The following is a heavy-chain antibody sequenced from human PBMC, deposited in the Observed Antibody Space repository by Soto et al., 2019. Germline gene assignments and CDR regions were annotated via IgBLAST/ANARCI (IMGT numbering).Heavy chain of an antibody. Sequence: SETLSLTCAVSGGSFSGYYWSWIRPPPGKGLEWIGEINHSGSTNYNPSLKSRVTISVDTYKTRYSLKLSCVTAADTAVYYCARGKMDFWSGYYSFDYWGQGTLVTVSS. CDR2: INHSGST. D-gene: IGHD3-3*01. J-gene: IGHJ4*02. CDR3: ARGKMDFWSGYYSFDY. V-gene: IGHV4-34*01. CDR1: GGSFSGYY.